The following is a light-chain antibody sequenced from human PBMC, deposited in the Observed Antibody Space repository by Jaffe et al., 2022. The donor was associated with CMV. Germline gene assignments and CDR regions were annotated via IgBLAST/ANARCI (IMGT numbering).Light chain of an antibody. CDR2: EDT. CDR1: NLGSKY. CDR3: QTWISTTVM. J-gene: IGLJ3*02. V-gene: IGLV3-1*01. Sequence: YGLTQPPSVSVSPGQTARITCSGYNLGSKYVSWYQQKPGQSPVLLIYEDTTRPSGIPERFSGSNSENTATLTISGSQALDEADYYCQTWISTTVMFGGGTKLTV.